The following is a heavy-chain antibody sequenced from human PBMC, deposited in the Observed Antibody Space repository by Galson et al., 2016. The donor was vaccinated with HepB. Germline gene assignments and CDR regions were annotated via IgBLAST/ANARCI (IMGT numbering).Heavy chain of an antibody. D-gene: IGHD3-22*01. V-gene: IGHV3-11*06. CDR1: GFTFSDYY. CDR3: ARMRQAGYYDSSGYRLGHFDY. Sequence: SLRLSCAASGFTFSDYYMSWIRQAPGKGLEWVSYISSSTDYTNYTDPVKGRFTLSRDDAKNSLALQLDSLRAEDTAVYYCARMRQAGYYDSSGYRLGHFDYWGQGTLVAVSS. J-gene: IGHJ4*02. CDR2: ISSSTDYT.